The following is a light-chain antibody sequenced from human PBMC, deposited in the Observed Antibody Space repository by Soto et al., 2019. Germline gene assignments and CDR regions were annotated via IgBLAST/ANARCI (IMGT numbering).Light chain of an antibody. J-gene: IGLJ1*01. V-gene: IGLV2-8*01. CDR3: SSYAGSNTVV. CDR2: EVS. CDR1: SSDVGGYNY. Sequence: QSALTQPPSASGSPGQSVTISCTGTSSDVGGYNYVSWYQQHPGKAPKLMIYEVSKRPSGVPDRFSGSKPGNTASLTVSGLQAEDEADYYCSSYAGSNTVVFGTGTKLTVL.